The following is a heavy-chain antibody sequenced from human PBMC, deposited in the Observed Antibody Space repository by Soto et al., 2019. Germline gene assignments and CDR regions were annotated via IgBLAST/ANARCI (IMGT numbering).Heavy chain of an antibody. V-gene: IGHV3-74*01. CDR2: INSDGAST. CDR1: GFTFSSYW. Sequence: EVQLVESGGGLVQPGGSLRLSCAASGFTFSSYWMHWVRQAPGKGLVWVSRINSDGASTFYADSVKGRFTISRENAKNVLYLQINSLRDEDTAVYYCARGIRGYYGSDYWGQGTLVTVSS. J-gene: IGHJ4*02. CDR3: ARGIRGYYGSDY. D-gene: IGHD3-10*01.